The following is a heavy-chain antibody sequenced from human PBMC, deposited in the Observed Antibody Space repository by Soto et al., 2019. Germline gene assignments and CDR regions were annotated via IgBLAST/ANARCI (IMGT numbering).Heavy chain of an antibody. CDR2: IDHSEST. J-gene: IGHJ5*02. CDR1: GGSFSGYY. V-gene: IGHV4-34*01. Sequence: QVQLQQWGAGLLKPSATLSLTCAVYGGSFSGYYWTGIRQPPVKGLEWIGAIDHSESTNYNPSLMSRVTISVETSKNQFSLKLSSVTAADAAVYYCARGSWFDPWGQGTLVTVSS. CDR3: ARGSWFDP.